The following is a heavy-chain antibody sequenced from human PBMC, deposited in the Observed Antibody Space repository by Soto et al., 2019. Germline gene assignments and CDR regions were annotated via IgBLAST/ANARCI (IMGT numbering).Heavy chain of an antibody. D-gene: IGHD3-22*01. J-gene: IGHJ4*02. CDR1: GFTFSSYA. CDR3: AKGSAHYYDSSGYYY. V-gene: IGHV3-23*01. Sequence: PGGSLRLSCAASGFTFSSYAMTWVRQAPGKGLEWVSAISGSGGSTYNADFVKGRFTISRDNSKNTLYLQMNSLRAEDTAVYYCAKGSAHYYDSSGYYYWGQGTLVTVSS. CDR2: ISGSGGST.